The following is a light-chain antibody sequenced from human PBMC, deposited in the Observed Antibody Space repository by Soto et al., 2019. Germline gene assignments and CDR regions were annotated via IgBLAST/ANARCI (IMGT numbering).Light chain of an antibody. CDR2: KAS. J-gene: IGKJ1*01. V-gene: IGKV1-5*03. CDR1: QTISSW. Sequence: DTHMTPSPSTLSGSGLDIVNTTFRASQTISSWLAWYQQKPGKAPKLLIYKASTLKSGVPSRFSGSGSGTEFTLTISSLQPDDFATYYCQHYNSYSEAFGQGTKVDIK. CDR3: QHYNSYSEA.